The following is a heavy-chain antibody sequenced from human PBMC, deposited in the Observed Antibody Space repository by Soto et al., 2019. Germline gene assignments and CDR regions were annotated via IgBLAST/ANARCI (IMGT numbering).Heavy chain of an antibody. V-gene: IGHV1-2*04. CDR1: GYTFTGYY. Sequence: QVQLVQSGAEVKKPGASVKVSCKASGYTFTGYYMHWVRQAPGKGLAWMGWINPNSGGTNYAQKFQGWVTMTRDTSISTAYMELSRVRSDDTAVYYCARDVGDTASNYSYGMAFWGQGTTVTVSS. D-gene: IGHD5-18*01. J-gene: IGHJ6*02. CDR2: INPNSGGT. CDR3: ARDVGDTASNYSYGMAF.